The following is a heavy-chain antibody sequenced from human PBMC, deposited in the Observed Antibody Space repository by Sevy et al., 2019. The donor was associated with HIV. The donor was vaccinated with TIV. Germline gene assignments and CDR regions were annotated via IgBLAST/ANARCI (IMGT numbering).Heavy chain of an antibody. CDR1: GYTFSSNG. V-gene: IGHV1-18*01. Sequence: ASVKVSCKASGYTFSSNGLSWVRQAPGQGLEWMGWINPYNGHTNNAPKFQGRVTMTADTSTSRAYMELRTLGSDDTAMYYCARHSFGDIVAQPTVIGSGDAFDIWGQGTVVTVSS. J-gene: IGHJ3*02. CDR3: ARHSFGDIVAQPTVIGSGDAFDI. CDR2: INPYNGHT. D-gene: IGHD2-15*01.